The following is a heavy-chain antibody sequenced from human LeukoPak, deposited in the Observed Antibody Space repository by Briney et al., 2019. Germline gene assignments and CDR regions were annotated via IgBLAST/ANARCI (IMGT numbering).Heavy chain of an antibody. CDR2: IYYSGST. J-gene: IGHJ6*02. CDR1: GGSISSGGYY. Sequence: PSETLSLTCTVSGGSISSGGYYWSWIRQHPGKGLEWIGNIYYSGSTYYNPSLKSRITISVDTSKNQFSLKLSSVTAADTAVYYCARYMAGTGYGMDVWGQGTTVTVSS. D-gene: IGHD6-19*01. CDR3: ARYMAGTGYGMDV. V-gene: IGHV4-31*03.